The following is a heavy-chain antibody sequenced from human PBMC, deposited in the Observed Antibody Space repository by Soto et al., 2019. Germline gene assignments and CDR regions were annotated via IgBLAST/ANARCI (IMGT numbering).Heavy chain of an antibody. V-gene: IGHV1-18*01. J-gene: IGHJ6*02. D-gene: IGHD2-21*02. CDR2: ISAYNGNT. CDR3: ARQDRTAPRSYSYYSMDV. Sequence: QVQLVQSGAEVKKPGASVKVSCKASGYTFTNYGISWVRQAPGQGLEWMGWISAYNGNTNYAQKVQGTVTMTTDTSTSTAYMELRSLRSDDTAVYYCARQDRTAPRSYSYYSMDVWGQGTTVTVSS. CDR1: GYTFTNYG.